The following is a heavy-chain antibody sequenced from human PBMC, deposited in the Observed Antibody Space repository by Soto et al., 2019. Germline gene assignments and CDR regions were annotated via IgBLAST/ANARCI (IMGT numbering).Heavy chain of an antibody. V-gene: IGHV3-21*01. D-gene: IGHD3-9*01. CDR2: ISTSSSYI. CDR3: ARELRYFVPFDP. J-gene: IGHJ5*02. Sequence: GGSLRLSCAASGFAFSSYSMNWVRQAPGKGLEWVSSISTSSSYIYYADSVKGRFTISRDNAKNSLYLQMNSLRAEDTAVYYCARELRYFVPFDPWGQGTLVTVSS. CDR1: GFAFSSYS.